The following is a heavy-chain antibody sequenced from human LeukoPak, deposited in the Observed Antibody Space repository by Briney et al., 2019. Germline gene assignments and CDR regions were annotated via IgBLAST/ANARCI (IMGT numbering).Heavy chain of an antibody. CDR1: GFTFSNYW. Sequence: GGSLRLSCAASGFTFSNYWMTWVRQAPGKRLEWVANIKHDGSEDYYLDSVKGRFTISRDNAKSSMWLQMNSLRDEDTAVYYCASRRDGYNFRYFDYWGQGTLVTVSS. V-gene: IGHV3-7*01. CDR3: ASRRDGYNFRYFDY. J-gene: IGHJ4*02. CDR2: IKHDGSED. D-gene: IGHD5-24*01.